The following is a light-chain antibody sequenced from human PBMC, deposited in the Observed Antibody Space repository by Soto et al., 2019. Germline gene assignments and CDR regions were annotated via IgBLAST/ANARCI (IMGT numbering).Light chain of an antibody. J-gene: IGKJ4*01. CDR3: QQLNSYPHT. Sequence: DIQLTQSPSFLSASVGDRVTITCRASQGISSYLAWYQQKPGKAPKLLIYAASTLQSGVPSRFSGSGSGTDFTLTISSLQPEDFATYYCQQLNSYPHTFGGGTKVDIK. CDR1: QGISSY. V-gene: IGKV1-9*01. CDR2: AAS.